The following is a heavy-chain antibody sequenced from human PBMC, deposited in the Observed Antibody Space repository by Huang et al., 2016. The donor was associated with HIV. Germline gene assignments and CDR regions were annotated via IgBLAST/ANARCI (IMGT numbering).Heavy chain of an antibody. Sequence: EVELVESGGGLVKPGGSLRLSCAASGFAFSSYGVNWVRQAPGKGLEWVAFIGSDSRYIDYADSVKGRVTISRDNAKSSIYLQLDSLRAEDTAVYYCAYQQWLVGGLNHWGQGTLVVVSS. CDR2: IGSDSRYI. V-gene: IGHV3-21*02. CDR1: GFAFSSYG. J-gene: IGHJ5*02. CDR3: AYQQWLVGGLNH. D-gene: IGHD6-19*01.